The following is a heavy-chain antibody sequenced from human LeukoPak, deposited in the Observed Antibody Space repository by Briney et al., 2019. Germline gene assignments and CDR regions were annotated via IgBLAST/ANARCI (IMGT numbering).Heavy chain of an antibody. J-gene: IGHJ4*02. V-gene: IGHV4-4*07. CDR3: ARSLAVADSPDLDS. CDR2: IYTSGST. CDR1: GGSISSYY. D-gene: IGHD6-13*01. Sequence: SETLSLTCTVSGGSISSYYWSWIRQPAGKGLEWIGRIYTSGSTNYNPSLKSRVTMSVDTSKNQFSLKLSSVTAADTAVYYCARSLAVADSPDLDSWGQGTLVTVSS.